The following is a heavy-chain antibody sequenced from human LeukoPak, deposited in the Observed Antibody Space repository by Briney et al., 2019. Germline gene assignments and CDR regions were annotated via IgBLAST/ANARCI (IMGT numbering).Heavy chain of an antibody. D-gene: IGHD6-19*01. Sequence: GGSLRLSCAASGFTFSNAWMSWVRQAPGKGLEWVGRIKSKTDGGTTDYAAPVKGRFTISRDDSKNTLYLQMNSLKTEDTAVYYCTTGPHYSSGFEYFQHWGQGTLVTVSS. V-gene: IGHV3-15*01. CDR2: IKSKTDGGTT. CDR3: TTGPHYSSGFEYFQH. J-gene: IGHJ1*01. CDR1: GFTFSNAW.